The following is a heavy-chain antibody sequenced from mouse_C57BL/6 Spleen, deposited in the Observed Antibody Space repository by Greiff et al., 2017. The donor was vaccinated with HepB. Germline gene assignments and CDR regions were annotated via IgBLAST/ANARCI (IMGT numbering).Heavy chain of an antibody. CDR1: GFTFSSYA. Sequence: DVMLVESGGGLVKPGGSLKLSCAASGFTFSSYALSWVRQTPEKRLEWVATISDGGCYTYYPDNVKGRFTISRDNAKNNLYLQMSHLKSEDTAMYYCARDLGDYDNYWGQGTTLTVSS. J-gene: IGHJ2*01. CDR3: ARDLGDYDNY. D-gene: IGHD2-4*01. V-gene: IGHV5-4*01. CDR2: ISDGGCYT.